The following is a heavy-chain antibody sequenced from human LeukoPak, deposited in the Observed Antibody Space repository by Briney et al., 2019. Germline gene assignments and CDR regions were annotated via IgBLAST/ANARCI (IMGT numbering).Heavy chain of an antibody. D-gene: IGHD1-14*01. V-gene: IGHV4-59*01. Sequence: KPSETLSLTCTVSGGSISSYYWSWIRQPPGKGLEWSGYIYYSGSTNYNPSLKSRVTISVDTSKNQFSLKLSSVTAADTAVYYCARAGTPDYYYYMDVWGKGTTVTVSS. CDR1: GGSISSYY. CDR2: IYYSGST. J-gene: IGHJ6*03. CDR3: ARAGTPDYYYYMDV.